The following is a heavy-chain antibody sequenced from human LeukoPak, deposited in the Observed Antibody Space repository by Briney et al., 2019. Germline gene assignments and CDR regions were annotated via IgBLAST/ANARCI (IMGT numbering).Heavy chain of an antibody. CDR2: ISGSGGST. D-gene: IGHD2-15*01. J-gene: IGHJ3*02. Sequence: PGGSLRLSCAASGFTVSSNYMSWVRQAPGKGLEWVSAISGSGGSTYYADSVKGRFTISRDNSKNTLYLQMNSLRAEDTAVYYCAKDLMTGDGGAFDIWGQGTMVTVSS. CDR3: AKDLMTGDGGAFDI. V-gene: IGHV3-23*01. CDR1: GFTVSSNY.